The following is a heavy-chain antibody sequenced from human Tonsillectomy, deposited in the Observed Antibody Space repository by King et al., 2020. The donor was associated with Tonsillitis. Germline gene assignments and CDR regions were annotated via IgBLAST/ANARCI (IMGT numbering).Heavy chain of an antibody. Sequence: VQLVESGGGVVQPGKSLGLSCAASGFSFSSYGMHWVRQAPGKGLEWVAVISYDGSNNYYADSVKGRFTISRDNSKNTLYLQMNSLTAEDTAVYYCASRMTTVTLLDYWGQGTLVTVSS. CDR2: ISYDGSNN. CDR1: GFSFSSYG. D-gene: IGHD4-17*01. CDR3: ASRMTTVTLLDY. J-gene: IGHJ4*02. V-gene: IGHV3-33*05.